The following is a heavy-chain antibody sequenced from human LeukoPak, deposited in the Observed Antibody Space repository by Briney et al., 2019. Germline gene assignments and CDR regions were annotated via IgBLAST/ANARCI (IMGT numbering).Heavy chain of an antibody. CDR3: AKDYVLRYFPY. CDR2: INSDGSST. CDR1: GFTFSSYW. V-gene: IGHV3-74*01. D-gene: IGHD3-9*01. J-gene: IGHJ4*02. Sequence: PGGSLRLSCAASGFTFSSYWMHWVRQAPGKGLVWVSRINSDGSSTSYADSVKGRFTISRDNSKNTLFLQMNSLRAEDTAVYYCAKDYVLRYFPYWGQGTLVTVSS.